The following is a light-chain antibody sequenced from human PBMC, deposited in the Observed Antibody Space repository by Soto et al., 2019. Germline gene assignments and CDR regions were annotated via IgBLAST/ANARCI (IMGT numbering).Light chain of an antibody. J-gene: IGKJ1*01. Sequence: DIQMTQSPSTLSASVGDRVTITCRASQSISTWLAWYQQKSGEAPKLLIYEASTLGSGVPSRFSGSGSGTEFTLTISSLQPDDFATYYCQQYNSYWTFGQGTKVDIK. V-gene: IGKV1-5*03. CDR1: QSISTW. CDR2: EAS. CDR3: QQYNSYWT.